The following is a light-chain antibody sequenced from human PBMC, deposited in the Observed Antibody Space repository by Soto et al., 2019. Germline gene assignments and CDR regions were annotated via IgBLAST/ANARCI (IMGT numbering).Light chain of an antibody. Sequence: QSALTQPASVSGSPGQSITISCTGTSRDVGSYNLVSWFQQHPGKAPQLMIYEVSKRPSGVSNRFSGSKSANTASLTISGLKADDEADYYCCSYAGSDTFVFGGGTKVTVL. CDR3: CSYAGSDTFV. J-gene: IGLJ2*01. CDR2: EVS. CDR1: SRDVGSYNL. V-gene: IGLV2-23*02.